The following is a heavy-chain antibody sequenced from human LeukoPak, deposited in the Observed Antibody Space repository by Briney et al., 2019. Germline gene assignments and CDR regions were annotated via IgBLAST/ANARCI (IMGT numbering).Heavy chain of an antibody. CDR3: ARADRLRYCSSTSCFLRFDP. Sequence: GASVKVSCKASGYTFTGYYMHWVRQAPGQGLEWMGGIIPIFGTANYAQKFQGRVTITADESTSTAYMELSSLRSEDTAVYYCARADRLRYCSSTSCFLRFDPWGQGTLVTVSS. CDR2: IIPIFGTA. CDR1: GYTFTGYY. J-gene: IGHJ5*02. V-gene: IGHV1-69*13. D-gene: IGHD2-2*01.